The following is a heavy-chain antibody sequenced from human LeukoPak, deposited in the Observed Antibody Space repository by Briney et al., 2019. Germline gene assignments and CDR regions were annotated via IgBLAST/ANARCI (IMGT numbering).Heavy chain of an antibody. D-gene: IGHD5-12*01. CDR3: AKRSGYDYWYFDY. CDR1: GFTFSSYA. J-gene: IGHJ4*02. CDR2: ISGSGGST. V-gene: IGHV3-23*01. Sequence: PGGSLRLSCAASGFTFSSYAMSWVRQAPEKGLEWVSGISGSGGSTYYADSVKGRFTLSRDNSKNTLYLQMNSLRAEDTAVYYCAKRSGYDYWYFDYWGQGTLVTVSS.